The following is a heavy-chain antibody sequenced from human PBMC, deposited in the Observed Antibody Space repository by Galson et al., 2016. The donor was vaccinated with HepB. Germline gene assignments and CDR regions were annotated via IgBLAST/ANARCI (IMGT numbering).Heavy chain of an antibody. D-gene: IGHD3-10*01. CDR3: ARGRPGGSGGYYKDNYYGLDV. V-gene: IGHV4-61*01. CDR1: GGSVSSDNFF. CDR2: INNRGTT. Sequence: SETLSLTCSVSGGSVSSDNFFWTWIRLPPGKGLEWIGNINNRGTTKYAPSLWGRLTILVDTSKNQFSLKLSSVTAADTAVYFCARGRPGGSGGYYKDNYYGLDVWGQGTTVTVSS. J-gene: IGHJ6*02.